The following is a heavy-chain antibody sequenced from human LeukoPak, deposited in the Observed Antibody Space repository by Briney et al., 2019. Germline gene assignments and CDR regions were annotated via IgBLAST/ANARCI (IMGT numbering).Heavy chain of an antibody. J-gene: IGHJ6*03. D-gene: IGHD4-11*01. CDR3: ARAPVTTVSYYYMDV. CDR1: GYTFTSYD. CDR2: MNPNSGNT. V-gene: IGHV1-8*01. Sequence: ASVKVSCKASGYTFTSYDINWVRPATGQGLEWMGWMNPNSGNTGYAQKFQGRVTMTRNTSISTAYMELSSLRSEDTAVYYCARAPVTTVSYYYMDVWGKGTTVTVSS.